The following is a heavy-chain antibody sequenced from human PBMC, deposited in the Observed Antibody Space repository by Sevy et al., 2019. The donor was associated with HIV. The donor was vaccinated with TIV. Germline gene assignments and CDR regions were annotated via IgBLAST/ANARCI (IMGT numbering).Heavy chain of an antibody. Sequence: GGSLRLSCAASGFTFSSYGMNWVRQAPGKGLEWVSAVSGSGGGGRHGGTYYADSVKGRFTISRDNSKNTLYLEMNSLRAEDTAVYYCAKTADFWSGYPNWGQGTLVTVSS. V-gene: IGHV3-23*01. CDR3: AKTADFWSGYPN. D-gene: IGHD3-3*01. CDR2: VSGSGGGGRHGGT. J-gene: IGHJ4*02. CDR1: GFTFSSYG.